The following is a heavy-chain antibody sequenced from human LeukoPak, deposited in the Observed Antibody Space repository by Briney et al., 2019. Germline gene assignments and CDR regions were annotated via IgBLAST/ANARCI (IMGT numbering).Heavy chain of an antibody. D-gene: IGHD6-13*01. Sequence: SETLSLTCTVSGGSISSHYWSWIRQPPGKGLEWIGYIYYSGSTNYNPPLKSRVTISVDTSKNQFFLKLSSVTAADTAVYYCARGTYSSRTNWFDPWGQGTLVTVSS. J-gene: IGHJ5*02. CDR3: ARGTYSSRTNWFDP. V-gene: IGHV4-59*11. CDR1: GGSISSHY. CDR2: IYYSGST.